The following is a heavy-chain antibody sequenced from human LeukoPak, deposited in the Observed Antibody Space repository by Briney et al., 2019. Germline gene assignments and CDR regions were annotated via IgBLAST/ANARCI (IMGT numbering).Heavy chain of an antibody. D-gene: IGHD3-22*01. CDR1: GYTFTGYY. Sequence: GASVKVSCKASGYTFTGYYMHWVRQAPGQGLEWMGWINPNSGGTNYAQKFQGRVNMTRDTSISTAYMELSRLRSDDTAVYYCARDSSYDSSGYNVYWGQGTLVTVSS. CDR3: ARDSSYDSSGYNVY. CDR2: INPNSGGT. J-gene: IGHJ4*02. V-gene: IGHV1-2*02.